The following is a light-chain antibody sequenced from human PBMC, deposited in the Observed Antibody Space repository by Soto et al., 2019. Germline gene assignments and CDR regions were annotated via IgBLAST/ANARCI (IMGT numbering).Light chain of an antibody. Sequence: QSALTQPPSVSGSPGQSVAISCTGTSSDVGSYNRVSWYQQPPGTAPKLMIYDVNNRPSGVPDRFSGSKSGNTASLTIFGLQAEDEADYYCSSYTISSTYVFGTGTQLTVL. CDR1: SSDVGSYNR. J-gene: IGLJ1*01. CDR2: DVN. CDR3: SSYTISSTYV. V-gene: IGLV2-18*02.